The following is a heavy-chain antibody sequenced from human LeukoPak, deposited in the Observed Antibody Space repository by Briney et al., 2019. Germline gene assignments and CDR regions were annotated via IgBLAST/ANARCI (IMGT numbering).Heavy chain of an antibody. V-gene: IGHV3-53*01. CDR3: ARSPGYSDY. CDR1: GLTVSGTH. CDR2: IYSGGST. Sequence: GGSLRLSCAASGLTVSGTHMSWVRRAPEKGLEWVSVIYSGGSTYYADSVKGRFTISRDNSKNMVYLQMNSLRAEDTAVYYCARSPGYSDYWGQGTLVTVSS. J-gene: IGHJ4*02.